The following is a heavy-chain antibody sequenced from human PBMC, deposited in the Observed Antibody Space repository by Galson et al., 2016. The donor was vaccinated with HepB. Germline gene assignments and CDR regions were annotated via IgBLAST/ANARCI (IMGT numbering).Heavy chain of an antibody. V-gene: IGHV3-49*03. D-gene: IGHD6-19*01. Sequence: SLRLSCATSGFTFGDHSLSWFRQAPGKGLEWVGFTRGKLYGGSTEYAASVKGRILIPRDDSKSTAYLQMYSMKIEDKAVYYCARDVGSSGWTQSDYWGRGALITVSS. J-gene: IGHJ4*02. CDR2: TRGKLYGGST. CDR1: GFTFGDHS. CDR3: ARDVGSSGWTQSDY.